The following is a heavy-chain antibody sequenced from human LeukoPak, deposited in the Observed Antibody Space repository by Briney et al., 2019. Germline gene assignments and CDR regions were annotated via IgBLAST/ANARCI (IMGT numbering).Heavy chain of an antibody. CDR3: ARETGFSFDY. D-gene: IGHD1-14*01. J-gene: IGHJ4*02. V-gene: IGHV3-30-3*01. CDR2: ISYDGSNK. Sequence: GGSLRLSCAASGFTFTDYAMSWVRQAPGKGLEWVAVISYDGSNKYYADSVKGRFTISRDNSKNTLYLQMNSLRAEDTAVYYCARETGFSFDYWGQGTLVTVSS. CDR1: GFTFTDYA.